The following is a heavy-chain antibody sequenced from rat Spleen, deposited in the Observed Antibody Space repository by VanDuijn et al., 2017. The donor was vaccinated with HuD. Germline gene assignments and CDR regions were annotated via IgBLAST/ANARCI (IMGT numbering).Heavy chain of an antibody. CDR1: GFTFNDCY. V-gene: IGHV5-29*01. CDR3: ARHTRVFWFAY. D-gene: IGHD1-4*01. Sequence: EVQLVESDGGLVQPGRSLKLSCVASGFTFNDCYMAWVRQAPTKGLEWVATISYDGSSTYYRDSVKGRFTISRDNAKSTLYLQMNSLRSEDTATYYCARHTRVFWFAYWGQGTLVTVSS. CDR2: ISYDGSST. J-gene: IGHJ3*01.